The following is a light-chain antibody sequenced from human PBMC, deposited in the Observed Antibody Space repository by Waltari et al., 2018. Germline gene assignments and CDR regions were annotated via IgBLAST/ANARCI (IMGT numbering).Light chain of an antibody. J-gene: IGLJ3*02. Sequence: QSALTQPASVSGSPGQSITISCTGTATDLGGYNYVSWYQQRPGKAPKLIIFDGSSRPSGTSNRFPGSKFGNTASLTISGLQPEDEADYYCCSFTSSSTWVFGGGTKLTVL. V-gene: IGLV2-14*01. CDR2: DGS. CDR1: ATDLGGYNY. CDR3: CSFTSSSTWV.